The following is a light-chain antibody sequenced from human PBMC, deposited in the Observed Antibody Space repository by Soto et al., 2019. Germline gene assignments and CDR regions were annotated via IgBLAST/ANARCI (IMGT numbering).Light chain of an antibody. CDR3: QQYNKWPPIT. J-gene: IGKJ5*01. CDR1: QSVSIN. V-gene: IGKV3-15*01. Sequence: EIVLTQSPATLSLSPGERATLSCRASQSVSINLAWYQQKPGQAPRLLIYGASTRATGIPARFSGSGSGTEFTLTISSLQAEDIAIYYCQQYNKWPPITFGQGTRLEIK. CDR2: GAS.